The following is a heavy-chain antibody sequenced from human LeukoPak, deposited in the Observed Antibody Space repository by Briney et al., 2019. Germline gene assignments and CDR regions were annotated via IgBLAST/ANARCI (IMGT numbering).Heavy chain of an antibody. Sequence: GGSLRLSCAASGFTLSDYYMTWIRQAPGKGLEWVSYISSSGSTIYYTDSVKGRFTISRDNAKNSLYLQMNSLRAEDTAVFYCARGLATIPFDYWGQGTLVTVSS. CDR3: ARGLATIPFDY. V-gene: IGHV3-11*04. CDR1: GFTLSDYY. CDR2: ISSSGSTI. J-gene: IGHJ4*02. D-gene: IGHD5-24*01.